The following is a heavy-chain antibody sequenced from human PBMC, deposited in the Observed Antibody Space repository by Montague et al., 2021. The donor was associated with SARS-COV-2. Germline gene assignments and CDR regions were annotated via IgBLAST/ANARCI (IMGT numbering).Heavy chain of an antibody. V-gene: IGHV4-4*02. J-gene: IGHJ6*02. CDR1: GGSISSSNW. CDR3: ARMGWLRLEGGYYYGMDV. CDR2: IYHSGST. Sequence: SETLSLTCAVSGGSISSSNWWSWVRQPPGKRLEWIGVIYHSGSTNYNSFLKRLVTISVTKSKNLFPQMLTAVTAADTAVYYCARMGWLRLEGGYYYGMDVWGQGTTVTVSS. D-gene: IGHD5-12*01.